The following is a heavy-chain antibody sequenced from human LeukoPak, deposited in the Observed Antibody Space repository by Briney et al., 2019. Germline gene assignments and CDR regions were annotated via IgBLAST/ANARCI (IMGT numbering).Heavy chain of an antibody. J-gene: IGHJ6*03. CDR2: IYYSGST. CDR1: GASINSYY. V-gene: IGHV4-59*01. Sequence: SETLSLTCTVSGASINSYYWSWIRQPPGKGLEWIGYIYYSGSTNYNPSLKSRVTISVDTSKNQFSLKLSSVTAADTAVYYCATSIAARPGTRYYYYYYYMDVWGKGTTVTVSS. D-gene: IGHD6-6*01. CDR3: ATSIAARPGTRYYYYYYYMDV.